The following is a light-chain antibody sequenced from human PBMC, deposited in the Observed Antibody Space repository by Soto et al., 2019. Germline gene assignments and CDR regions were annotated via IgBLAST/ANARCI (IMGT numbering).Light chain of an antibody. CDR3: QQRSNWIT. CDR1: QSGCSY. CDR2: DAT. Sequence: EIVLTQSPATLSLSPGERATLFCRASQSGCSYLDWYQQKPCQAPRLLIYDATNRATGIPARFSGSWSGTDFTLTISSLEPEAFAVYYCQQRSNWITFGQGTRLEIE. J-gene: IGKJ5*01. V-gene: IGKV3-11*01.